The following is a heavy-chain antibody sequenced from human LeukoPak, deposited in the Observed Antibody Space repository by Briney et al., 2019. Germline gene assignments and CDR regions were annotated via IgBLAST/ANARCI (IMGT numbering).Heavy chain of an antibody. V-gene: IGHV3-74*01. CDR1: GFTFSSYW. J-gene: IGHJ4*02. CDR3: ARGGTTSSPSYLRSPDY. D-gene: IGHD2/OR15-2a*01. CDR2: INSDGSST. Sequence: GGSLRLSCAASGFTFSSYWMHWVRQAPGKGLVWVSRINSDGSSTSYADSVKGRFTISRDNSKNTLYLQMNSLRAEDTAVYYCARGGTTSSPSYLRSPDYWGQGTLVTVSS.